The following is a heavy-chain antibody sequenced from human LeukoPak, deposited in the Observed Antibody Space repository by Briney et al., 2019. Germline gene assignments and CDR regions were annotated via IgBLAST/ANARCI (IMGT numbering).Heavy chain of an antibody. CDR2: ISSSSSTI. J-gene: IGHJ4*01. CDR1: GFTFSSYS. D-gene: IGHD1-14*01. Sequence: PGGSLRLSCAASGFTFSSYSMNWVRQAPGKGLEWVSYISSSSSTIYYADSVKGRFTISRDNSKNTLYLQMNSLRAEDTAVYYCANAEDRDFDYWGHGTLVTVSS. V-gene: IGHV3-48*01. CDR3: ANAEDRDFDY.